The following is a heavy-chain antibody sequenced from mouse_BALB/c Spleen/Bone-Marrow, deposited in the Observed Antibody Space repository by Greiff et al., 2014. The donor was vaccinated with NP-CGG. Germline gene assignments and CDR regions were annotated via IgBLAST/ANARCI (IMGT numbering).Heavy chain of an antibody. CDR3: SKDGGYDYSYYFDY. D-gene: IGHD2-4*01. J-gene: IGHJ2*01. CDR2: ISSGGHYT. CDR1: GSTFSSYS. V-gene: IGHV5-6-4*01. Sequence: LQQSGGGLVKPGGSLKLSCAASGSTFSSYSMSWVRQTPEKRLEWVATISSGGHYTYYPDSVKGRFTISRDNAKNTLYLQMSSLKSEDTAMYYCSKDGGYDYSYYFDYWGQGTTLTVSS.